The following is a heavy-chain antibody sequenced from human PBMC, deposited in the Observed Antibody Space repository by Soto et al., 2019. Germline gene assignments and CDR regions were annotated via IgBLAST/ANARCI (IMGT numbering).Heavy chain of an antibody. CDR2: IYWYDDK. CDR3: AHMKNAFDI. V-gene: IGHV2-5*01. CDR1: GFSLSTSGVG. Sequence: QITLKESGPPLVKPTQTLTLTCTFSGFSLSTSGVGVGWIRQPPGKALEWLALIYWYDDKRYSTSLKSRPTITKDTSKTQVVLTMTNMDPVDTATYYCAHMKNAFDIWGQGTMVTVSS. J-gene: IGHJ3*02.